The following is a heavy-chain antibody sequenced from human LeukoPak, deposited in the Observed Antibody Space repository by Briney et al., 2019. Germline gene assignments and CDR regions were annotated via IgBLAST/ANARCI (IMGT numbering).Heavy chain of an antibody. V-gene: IGHV1-18*01. CDR3: ARGKGPILTGYPSDY. CDR2: ISAYNGNT. CDR1: GYTFTSYG. Sequence: ASVKVSCKASGYTFTSYGISWVRQAPGQGLEWMGWISAYNGNTNYAQKLQGRVTMTTDTSTSTAYMELRSLRSDDTAVYYCARGKGPILTGYPSDYWGQGTLVTVSS. D-gene: IGHD3-9*01. J-gene: IGHJ4*02.